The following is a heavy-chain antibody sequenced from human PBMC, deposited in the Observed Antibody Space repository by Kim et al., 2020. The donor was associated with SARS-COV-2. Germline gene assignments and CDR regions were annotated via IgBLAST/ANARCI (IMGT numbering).Heavy chain of an antibody. CDR1: GFTFSSYG. J-gene: IGHJ3*02. CDR2: IWYDGSNK. CDR3: ASLVVTGFDAFDI. D-gene: IGHD2-21*02. Sequence: GGSLRLSCAASGFTFSSYGMHWVRQAPGKGLEWVAVIWYDGSNKYYAESVKGRFTISRDNSKNTLYLQMSSLRAEDTAVYYCASLVVTGFDAFDIWGQGTMVTVSS. V-gene: IGHV3-33*08.